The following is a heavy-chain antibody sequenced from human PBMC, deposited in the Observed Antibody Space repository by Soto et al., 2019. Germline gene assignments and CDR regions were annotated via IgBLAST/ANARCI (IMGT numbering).Heavy chain of an antibody. Sequence: ASVKVSCKASGYTYISYSMHWVRQAPGQRLEWMGWINVGNGNTNSAQNFHGRLTMTTDTSTSTAYMELRSLRSDDTAVYYCARDQGQWYEYFDYWGQGTLVTVSS. J-gene: IGHJ4*02. D-gene: IGHD6-19*01. V-gene: IGHV1-3*01. CDR1: GYTYISYS. CDR3: ARDQGQWYEYFDY. CDR2: INVGNGNT.